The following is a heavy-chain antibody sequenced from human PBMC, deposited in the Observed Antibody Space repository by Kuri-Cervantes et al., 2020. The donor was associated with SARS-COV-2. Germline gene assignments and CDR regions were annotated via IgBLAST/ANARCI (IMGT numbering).Heavy chain of an antibody. Sequence: SVKVSCKASGGTFSNYGTSWVRQAPGQGLEWMGGIIPSFGTTKYARKFQGRVTITADESTSTAYMELSSLRYEDTAVYYCTRERHSSGWDAEYFHHWGQGTLVTVSS. D-gene: IGHD6-19*01. V-gene: IGHV1-69*13. J-gene: IGHJ1*01. CDR2: IIPSFGTT. CDR1: GGTFSNYG. CDR3: TRERHSSGWDAEYFHH.